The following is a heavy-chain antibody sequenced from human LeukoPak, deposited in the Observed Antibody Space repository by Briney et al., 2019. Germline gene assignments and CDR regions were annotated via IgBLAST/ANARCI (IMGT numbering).Heavy chain of an antibody. Sequence: SETLSLTCAVYGGSFSGYYWSWIRQPPGKGLEWIGEINHSGSTNYNPSLKSRVTISVDTSKNQFSLKLSSVTAADTAVYYCAGRPGGYNWFDPWGQGTLVIVSS. J-gene: IGHJ5*02. V-gene: IGHV4-34*01. CDR1: GGSFSGYY. CDR3: AGRPGGYNWFDP. D-gene: IGHD2-8*02. CDR2: INHSGST.